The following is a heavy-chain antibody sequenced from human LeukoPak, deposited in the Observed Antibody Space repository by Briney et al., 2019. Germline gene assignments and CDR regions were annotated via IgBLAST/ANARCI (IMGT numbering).Heavy chain of an antibody. CDR2: ISISGSSI. Sequence: GGSLRLSCAASGFTFSSHEMNWVRQAPGKGLEWVSYISISGSSIYYADSVRGRFTISRDNAKNSLYLQMNSLRAEDTAVYYCASGKVFGELFDAYWGQGTLVTVSS. D-gene: IGHD3-10*02. CDR1: GFTFSSHE. J-gene: IGHJ4*02. CDR3: ASGKVFGELFDAY. V-gene: IGHV3-48*03.